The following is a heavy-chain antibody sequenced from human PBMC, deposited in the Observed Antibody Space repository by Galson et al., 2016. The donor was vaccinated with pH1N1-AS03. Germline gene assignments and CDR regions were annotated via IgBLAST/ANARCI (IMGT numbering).Heavy chain of an antibody. J-gene: IGHJ3*02. CDR2: IKGDGSDK. CDR1: AFTFSNSW. V-gene: IGHV3-7*03. CDR3: ARDGVGNYRVAFDI. Sequence: SLRLSCAASAFTFSNSWMSWVRQAPGKGLECVAIIKGDGSDKYYLDSVKGRFTISRDNAKNSLYLQMNSLRAEDTAVYYCARDGVGNYRVAFDIWGRGTMVTVSS. D-gene: IGHD1-7*01.